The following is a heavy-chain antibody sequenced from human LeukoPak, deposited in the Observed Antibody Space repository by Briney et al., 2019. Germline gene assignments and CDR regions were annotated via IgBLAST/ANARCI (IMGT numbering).Heavy chain of an antibody. V-gene: IGHV3-23*01. CDR3: AKGGTGWELLSYFDY. J-gene: IGHJ4*02. CDR2: ISGSGDDT. D-gene: IGHD1-26*01. Sequence: GGSLRLSCVASGFTFSYYAMSWVRQAPGKGLEWVSTISGSGDDTYYADSVKGRFTISRDNSKNTLYLQMNSLRAEDTAVYYCAKGGTGWELLSYFDYWGQGTLVTVSS. CDR1: GFTFSYYA.